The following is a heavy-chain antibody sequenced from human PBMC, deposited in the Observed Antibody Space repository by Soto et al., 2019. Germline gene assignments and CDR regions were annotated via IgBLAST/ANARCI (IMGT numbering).Heavy chain of an antibody. CDR1: GFTFSTYA. CDR2: SSGSGGDT. D-gene: IGHD2-21*01. V-gene: IGHV3-23*01. Sequence: SLRLSCAASGFTFSTYAMSWVLQAAGKGLEWVSTSSGSGGDTYNADSVKGRFTISRDNSKNTPYLQMNSLGAEDTAIYYCAKDTGRIPEDFQQWPQVTQVIVSS. CDR3: AKDTGRIPEDFQQ. J-gene: IGHJ1*01.